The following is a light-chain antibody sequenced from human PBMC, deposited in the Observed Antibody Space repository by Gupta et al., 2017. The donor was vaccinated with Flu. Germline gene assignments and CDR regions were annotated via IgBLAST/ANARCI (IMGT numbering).Light chain of an antibody. CDR1: QSVKKNL. CDR3: QQDCISVYT. J-gene: IGKJ2*01. V-gene: IGKV3-20*01. CDR2: GAS. Sequence: GHLLLSPGGRTTLSCRASQSVKKNLLNWYQQKPGQAPRLLIYGASSRGTGIPDRFSGSGSGTDFTLTIRSLEPEDFAVYYCQQDCISVYTFGQGTKMEIK.